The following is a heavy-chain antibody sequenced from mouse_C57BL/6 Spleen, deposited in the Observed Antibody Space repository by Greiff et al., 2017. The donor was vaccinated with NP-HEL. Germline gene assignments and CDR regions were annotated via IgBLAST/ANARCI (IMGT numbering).Heavy chain of an antibody. CDR3: ARSRSYYGDREG. CDR2: INPNSGTT. V-gene: IGHV1-39*01. CDR1: GYSFTDYN. Sequence: VQLQQSGPELVKPGASVKISCKASGYSFTDYNLNWVKQSNGKCLEWIGVINPNSGTTSYNQKFKGKATLTVDPSSSPAYMQLNSLTTEDSAVYYCARSRSYYGDREGWGQGTTLTVAS. D-gene: IGHD1-1*01. J-gene: IGHJ2*01.